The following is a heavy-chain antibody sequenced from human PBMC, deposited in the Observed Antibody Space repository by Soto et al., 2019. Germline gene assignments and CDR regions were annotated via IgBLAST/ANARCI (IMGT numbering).Heavy chain of an antibody. D-gene: IGHD3-3*01. CDR1: GFSVSTSH. Sequence: GGSLRLSCAAAGFSVSTSHISWVRQAPGKGLEWVSVIYSGGSTYYADSVKGRFTISRDNSKNTLYLQMNSLRAEDTAVYYCARDPGITIFGVVIGDYYYGMDVWGQGTTVTVSS. CDR2: IYSGGST. V-gene: IGHV3-66*01. J-gene: IGHJ6*02. CDR3: ARDPGITIFGVVIGDYYYGMDV.